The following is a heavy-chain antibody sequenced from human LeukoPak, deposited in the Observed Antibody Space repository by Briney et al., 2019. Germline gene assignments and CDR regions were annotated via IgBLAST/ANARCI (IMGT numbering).Heavy chain of an antibody. Sequence: GGSLRLSCAASGFTFSIYGMHWVRQAPGKGLEWISHISSSSKTIYYAHSVRGRFTISRDNAKNSLYLQMNSLRAEDTAVYYCARPEKGGYYDSGAYDYWGQGTLVTVSS. V-gene: IGHV3-48*01. CDR2: ISSSSKTI. D-gene: IGHD3-22*01. CDR3: ARPEKGGYYDSGAYDY. CDR1: GFTFSIYG. J-gene: IGHJ4*02.